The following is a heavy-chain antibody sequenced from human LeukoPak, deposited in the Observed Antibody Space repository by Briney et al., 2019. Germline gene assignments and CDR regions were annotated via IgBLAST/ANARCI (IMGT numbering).Heavy chain of an antibody. Sequence: VASVKVSCKASGYTFTGYYMHWVRQAPGQGLEWMGWINPNSGGTNYAQKFQGRVTMTRDTSISTAHMELSRLRSDDTAVYYCARDLYCSGGSCYSGAFDYWGQGTLVTVSS. CDR1: GYTFTGYY. CDR3: ARDLYCSGGSCYSGAFDY. CDR2: INPNSGGT. V-gene: IGHV1-2*02. D-gene: IGHD2-15*01. J-gene: IGHJ4*02.